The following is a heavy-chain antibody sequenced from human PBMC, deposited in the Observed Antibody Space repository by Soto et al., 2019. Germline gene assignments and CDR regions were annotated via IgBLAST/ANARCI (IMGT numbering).Heavy chain of an antibody. CDR1: GGSFSGYY. J-gene: IGHJ4*02. V-gene: IGHV4-34*01. Sequence: QVQLQQWGAGLLKPSETPSLTCAVYGGSFSGYYWTWIRQPPGTGLEWIGEINHSGSTNYNPSLNSRVTISVDTSKNQFSLKLTSVTAADTAVYYCARDKITGLFDYWGQGTLVTVSS. CDR3: ARDKITGLFDY. D-gene: IGHD2-8*02. CDR2: INHSGST.